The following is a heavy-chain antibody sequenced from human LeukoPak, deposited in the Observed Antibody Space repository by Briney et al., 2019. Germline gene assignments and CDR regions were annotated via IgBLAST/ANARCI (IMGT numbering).Heavy chain of an antibody. Sequence: ASETLFLTCTVSGGSISSSSYYWGWIRQPPGKGLEWIGSIYYSGSTYYNPSLKSRVTISVDTSKNQFSLKLSSVTAADTAVYYCARNIAALRYFDYWGQGTLVTVSS. J-gene: IGHJ4*02. V-gene: IGHV4-39*01. CDR3: ARNIAALRYFDY. CDR2: IYYSGST. D-gene: IGHD6-13*01. CDR1: GGSISSSSYY.